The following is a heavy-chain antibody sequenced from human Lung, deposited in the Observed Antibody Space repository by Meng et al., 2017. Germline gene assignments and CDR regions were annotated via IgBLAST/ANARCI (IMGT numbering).Heavy chain of an antibody. V-gene: IGHV4-34*01. CDR1: GGSFSDYY. J-gene: IGHJ4*02. Sequence: QVQVQQWGVGLLKPSETPSLTCVVSGGSFSDYYWSWIRQPPGKGLEWIGEINHSGSTNYNPSLESRATISVDTSQNNLSLKLSSVTAADSAVYYCARGPTTMAHDFDYWGQGTLVTVSS. CDR3: ARGPTTMAHDFDY. CDR2: INHSGST. D-gene: IGHD4-11*01.